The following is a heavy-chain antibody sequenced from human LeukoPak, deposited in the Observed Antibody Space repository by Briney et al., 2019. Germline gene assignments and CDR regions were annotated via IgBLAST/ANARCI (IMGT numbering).Heavy chain of an antibody. J-gene: IGHJ4*02. CDR2: IYYSGTT. CDR3: ARGFDSKSTYFDY. D-gene: IGHD5-12*01. V-gene: IGHV4-59*01. CDR1: GGSISNSY. Sequence: SETLSLSCTVSGGSISNSYWNWIRQPPGKGLEWIGYIYYSGTTNYNPSLRSRVTISVDTSKNQFSLRLTSVTAADTAVYYCARGFDSKSTYFDYWGQGTLVTVSS.